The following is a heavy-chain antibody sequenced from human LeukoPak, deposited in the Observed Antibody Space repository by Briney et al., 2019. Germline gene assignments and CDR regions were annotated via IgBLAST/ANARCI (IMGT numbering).Heavy chain of an antibody. V-gene: IGHV4-34*01. Sequence: GSLRLSCAASGFTFSDYYMIWIRQPPGKGLEWIGEINHSGSTNYNPSLKSRITISVDTSKNQFSLKLSSVTAADTAVYYCARQMSDYWGQGTLVTVSS. J-gene: IGHJ4*02. CDR3: ARQMSDY. CDR2: INHSGST. CDR1: GFTFSDYY. D-gene: IGHD5-24*01.